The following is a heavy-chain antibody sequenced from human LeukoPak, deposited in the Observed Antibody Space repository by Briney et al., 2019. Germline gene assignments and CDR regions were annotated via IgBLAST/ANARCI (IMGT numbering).Heavy chain of an antibody. CDR2: ISGSGAST. CDR3: AKAGTNYYYHYMDV. Sequence: PGGSLRLSCAASGFTFSSYAMNWVRQAPGKGLEWVSAISGSGASTYSADSVKGRFTISRDNSKNTLYLQMNSLRAEDTAVYYCAKAGTNYYYHYMDVWGKGTTVTVSS. V-gene: IGHV3-23*01. J-gene: IGHJ6*03. CDR1: GFTFSSYA. D-gene: IGHD1-1*01.